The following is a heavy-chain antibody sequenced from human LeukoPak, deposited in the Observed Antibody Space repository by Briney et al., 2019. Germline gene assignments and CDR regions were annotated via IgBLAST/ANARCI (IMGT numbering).Heavy chain of an antibody. CDR1: GFTFSRSW. CDR3: ARDMEYDSSGYGQFLGGGDDAFDI. Sequence: GGSLRLSCAASGFTFSRSWVTWVRQAPGKGLEWVANIKQDGSEKYYVDSVKGRFTISRDNAKNSLYLQMNSLRAEDTAVYYCARDMEYDSSGYGQFLGGGDDAFDIWGQGTMVTVSS. D-gene: IGHD3-22*01. J-gene: IGHJ3*02. V-gene: IGHV3-7*01. CDR2: IKQDGSEK.